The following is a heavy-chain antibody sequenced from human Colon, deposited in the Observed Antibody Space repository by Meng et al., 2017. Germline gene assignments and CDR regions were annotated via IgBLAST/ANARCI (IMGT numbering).Heavy chain of an antibody. CDR3: TTGTYYDH. D-gene: IGHD7-27*01. CDR1: GDSISSNPW. CDR2: IYHSGNT. Sequence: QVQLQESGPGLLKPSGTLVLTSPVSGDSISSNPWWSWVRQSPGKGLEWMAEIYHSGNTNYNPSLKSRATISMDKSKNQFSLNLSSVTAADTAVYYCTTGTYYDHWGQGTLVTVSS. J-gene: IGHJ4*02. V-gene: IGHV4-4*02.